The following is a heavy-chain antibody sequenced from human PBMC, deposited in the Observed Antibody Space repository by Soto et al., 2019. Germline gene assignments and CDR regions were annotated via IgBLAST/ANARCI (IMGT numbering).Heavy chain of an antibody. J-gene: IGHJ3*02. CDR3: ARGGYGDYGSGAFDI. Sequence: GGSLRLSCAASGFTFSSYSMNWVRQAPGKGLEWVSSISSSSSYIYYADSVKGRFTISRDNAKNSLYLQMNSLRAEDTAVYYCARGGYGDYGSGAFDIWGQGTMVTVSS. CDR2: ISSSSSYI. V-gene: IGHV3-21*01. CDR1: GFTFSSYS. D-gene: IGHD4-17*01.